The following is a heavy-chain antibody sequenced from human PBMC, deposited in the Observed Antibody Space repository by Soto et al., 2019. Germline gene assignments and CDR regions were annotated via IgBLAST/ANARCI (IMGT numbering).Heavy chain of an antibody. CDR3: ARGYSGYDIGY. CDR2: IYYSGST. CDR1: GFSISSYY. V-gene: IGHV4-59*01. J-gene: IGHJ4*02. D-gene: IGHD5-12*01. Sequence: SETLSLTCTFSGFSISSYYWSLIRQPPGKGLEWIGYIYYSGSTNYNPSLKSRVTISVDTSKNQFSLKLSSVTAADTAVYYCARGYSGYDIGYWGQGTLVTVSS.